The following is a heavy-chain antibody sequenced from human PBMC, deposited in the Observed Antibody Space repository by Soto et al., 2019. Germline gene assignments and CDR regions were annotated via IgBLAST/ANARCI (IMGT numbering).Heavy chain of an antibody. CDR2: INYSGST. Sequence: QVQLQESGPGLVKPSQTLSLTCTVSGGSISSGSYYWSWIRQHPGKGLEWFGFINYSGSTDYNPSLKSRVTISVDTSKNQFSLKLSSVTAADTAVYYCARAAGYYGSGSYARIYYFDYWGQGTLVTVSS. CDR1: GGSISSGSYY. J-gene: IGHJ4*02. D-gene: IGHD3-10*01. V-gene: IGHV4-31*03. CDR3: ARAAGYYGSGSYARIYYFDY.